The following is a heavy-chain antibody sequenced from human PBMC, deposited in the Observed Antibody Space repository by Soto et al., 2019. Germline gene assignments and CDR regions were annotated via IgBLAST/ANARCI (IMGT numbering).Heavy chain of an antibody. CDR2: ISGGCAYM. V-gene: IGHV3-21*06. Sequence: EVQLVESGGGLVKPGGSLRLSCAASGFTFSSYAMNWVRQAPGKGLEWVSSISGGCAYMYYADSVKGRFTISRDNAKNSLYLQMNSLRADDTSVYYCARAPVPYYFDYWGPGTLVTVSS. J-gene: IGHJ4*02. CDR3: ARAPVPYYFDY. CDR1: GFTFSSYA.